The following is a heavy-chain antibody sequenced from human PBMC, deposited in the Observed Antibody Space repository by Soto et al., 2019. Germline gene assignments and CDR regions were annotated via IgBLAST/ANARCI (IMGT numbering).Heavy chain of an antibody. CDR1: GFTVSNSY. Sequence: LRLSCAASGFTVSNSYMTWVRQPPGKGLEWVSIIYIGDSTYYADSVKGRFTISRDNSKNTLYLHMDSLRAEDTAMYYCATSMTALIAFDVWGHGTMVTVSS. CDR2: IYIGDST. D-gene: IGHD2-21*02. CDR3: ATSMTALIAFDV. J-gene: IGHJ3*01. V-gene: IGHV3-53*01.